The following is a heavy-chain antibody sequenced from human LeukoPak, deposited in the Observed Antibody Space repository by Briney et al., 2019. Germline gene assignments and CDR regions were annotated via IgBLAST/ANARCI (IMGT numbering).Heavy chain of an antibody. D-gene: IGHD6-6*01. V-gene: IGHV4-39*01. Sequence: SETLSLTCTVSGGSISRSPYYWGWIRQPPGKGLEWIGSIYYDGTNYYSPSLKSRVAISVDTSKNQFSLKLNSVTAADTAVYYCAPQGGSSSWFDPWGQGTLATVSS. CDR2: IYYDGTN. CDR1: GGSISRSPYY. CDR3: APQGGSSSWFDP. J-gene: IGHJ5*02.